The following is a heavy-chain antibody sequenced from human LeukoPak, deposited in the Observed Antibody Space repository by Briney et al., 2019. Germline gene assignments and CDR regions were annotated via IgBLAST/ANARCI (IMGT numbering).Heavy chain of an antibody. V-gene: IGHV3-11*01. CDR2: ISSGGSII. CDR3: GKDEGISVAADWFDP. J-gene: IGHJ5*02. Sequence: GGSLRLSCAASGFTFSDYYMSWIRQAPGKGLQWVSYISSGGSIIYYADSVKGRFTISRDNAKKSLYLQMDSLRAEDTAIYYCGKDEGISVAADWFDPGGQGIQVTVS. CDR1: GFTFSDYY. D-gene: IGHD6-19*01.